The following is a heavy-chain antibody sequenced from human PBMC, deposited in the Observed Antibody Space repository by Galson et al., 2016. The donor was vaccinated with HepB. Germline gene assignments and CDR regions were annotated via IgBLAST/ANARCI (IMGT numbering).Heavy chain of an antibody. CDR2: TIPIFGTT. J-gene: IGHJ4*02. D-gene: IGHD6-19*01. V-gene: IGHV1-69*08. CDR1: GGTFSTYT. Sequence: SVKVSCKASGGTFSTYTISWVRQAPGHGLEWMGRTIPIFGTTNYAQKFQGRFTITADKSTSTAYMELSSLRSEDTAMYYCAGVLREWLGDLPFDYWGQGTLVTVSS. CDR3: AGVLREWLGDLPFDY.